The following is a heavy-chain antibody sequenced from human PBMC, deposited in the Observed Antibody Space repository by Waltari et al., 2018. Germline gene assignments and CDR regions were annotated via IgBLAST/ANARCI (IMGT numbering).Heavy chain of an antibody. V-gene: IGHV4-59*01. J-gene: IGHJ4*02. Sequence: QVQLQESGPGLVKPSETLSLTCTVSGGSISSYYWSWIRQTPGKGLEWIGYIYYSGSTNYNPSLKSRVTISVDTSKNQFSLKLSSVTAADTAVYYCARGKITIFGVVIPFDYWGQGTLVTVSS. D-gene: IGHD3-3*01. CDR3: ARGKITIFGVVIPFDY. CDR2: IYYSGST. CDR1: GGSISSYY.